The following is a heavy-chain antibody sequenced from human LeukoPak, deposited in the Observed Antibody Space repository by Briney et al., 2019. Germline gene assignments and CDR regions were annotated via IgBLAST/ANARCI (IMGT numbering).Heavy chain of an antibody. CDR2: IIPIFGTA. CDR3: ARATIAVAGTRYFDY. J-gene: IGHJ4*02. D-gene: IGHD6-19*01. CDR1: GGTFSSYA. Sequence: SVEVSCKASGGTFSSYAISWVRQAPGQGLEWMGWIIPIFGTANYAQKFQGRVTITTDESTSTAYMELSGLRSEDTAVYYCARATIAVAGTRYFDYWGQGTLVTVSS. V-gene: IGHV1-69*05.